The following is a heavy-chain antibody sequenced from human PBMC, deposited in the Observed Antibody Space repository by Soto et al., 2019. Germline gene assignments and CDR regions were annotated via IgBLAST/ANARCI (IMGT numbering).Heavy chain of an antibody. CDR3: ATRRAFDY. D-gene: IGHD1-1*01. Sequence: GGSRRLACAVSGFTLGRYWISWVRQAPGKRLEWVANIKQGRSNTNYVDYVKERFTITRDNAKNSLYMQMSSLRAEDTAVYYCATRRAFDYWGQGTQVTVSS. CDR1: GFTLGRYW. CDR2: IKQGRSNT. V-gene: IGHV3-7*01. J-gene: IGHJ4*02.